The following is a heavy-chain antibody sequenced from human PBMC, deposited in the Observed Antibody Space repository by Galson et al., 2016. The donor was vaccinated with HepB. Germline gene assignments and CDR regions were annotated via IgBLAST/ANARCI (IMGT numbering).Heavy chain of an antibody. Sequence: LRLSCAASGFTFSNHWMHWVRQAPGKGLVWVSRISNDGNSRNYADSVQGRFTISRDNAKNTLHLQMNSLRTDDTAFYYCVRDAGYSRSWYSDNWFDLWGQGTLVTVSS. J-gene: IGHJ5*02. V-gene: IGHV3-74*01. CDR3: VRDAGYSRSWYSDNWFDL. CDR1: GFTFSNHW. CDR2: ISNDGNSR. D-gene: IGHD6-13*01.